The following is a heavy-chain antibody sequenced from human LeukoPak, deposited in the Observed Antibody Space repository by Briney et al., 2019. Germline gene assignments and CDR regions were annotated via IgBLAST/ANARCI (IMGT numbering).Heavy chain of an antibody. Sequence: ASVKVSCKASGGTFSSYAISWVRQAPGQGLEWMGWINPNSGGTNYAQKFQGRVTMTRETSISTAYMELSRLRSDDTAVYYCASTGGLGYWGQGTLVTVSS. D-gene: IGHD2-8*02. J-gene: IGHJ4*02. CDR2: INPNSGGT. V-gene: IGHV1-2*02. CDR1: GGTFSSYA. CDR3: ASTGGLGY.